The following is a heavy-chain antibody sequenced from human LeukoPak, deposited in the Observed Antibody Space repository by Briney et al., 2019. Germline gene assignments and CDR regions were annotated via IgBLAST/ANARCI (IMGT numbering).Heavy chain of an antibody. V-gene: IGHV4-59*12. CDR2: MYYSGST. J-gene: IGHJ4*02. Sequence: PSETLSLTCTVSGGSITSYYWSWIRQPPGKGLEWIGYMYYSGSTYYNPSLKSRVTISVDTSKNQFSLKLSSVTAADTAVYYCASSKRITIFYWGQGTLVTVSS. CDR1: GGSITSYY. D-gene: IGHD3-9*01. CDR3: ASSKRITIFY.